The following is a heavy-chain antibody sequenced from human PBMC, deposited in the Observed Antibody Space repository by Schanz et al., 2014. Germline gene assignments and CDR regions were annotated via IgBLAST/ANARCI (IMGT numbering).Heavy chain of an antibody. J-gene: IGHJ4*02. Sequence: ESGGGLVQPGESLRLSCAASGFTFSSHAMSWVRQAPGKGLEWVSTISASGGDTLYADSVKGRFTISRDTSKSTLYLQMNRLRAEDTAVYHCAARSRGLTFYFDSWGQGTLVTVSS. D-gene: IGHD3-10*01. CDR2: ISASGGDT. V-gene: IGHV3-23*01. CDR1: GFTFSSHA. CDR3: AARSRGLTFYFDS.